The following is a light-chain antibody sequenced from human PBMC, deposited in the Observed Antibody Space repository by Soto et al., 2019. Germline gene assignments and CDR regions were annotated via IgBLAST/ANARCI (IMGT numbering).Light chain of an antibody. J-gene: IGKJ1*01. CDR2: GAT. CDR1: QSVSSSY. V-gene: IGKV3-20*01. Sequence: EIVLTQSPGTLSLSPGERATLSCRASQSVSSSYSALYQQKPGQTPRLLIYGATRRATSLPDRFSGGGSGEDLPLIIRRLEPECLAVYYCQQCSSSPRTFGQGTQVEIK. CDR3: QQCSSSPRT.